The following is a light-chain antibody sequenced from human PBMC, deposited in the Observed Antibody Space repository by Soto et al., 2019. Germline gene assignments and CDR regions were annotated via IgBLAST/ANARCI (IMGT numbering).Light chain of an antibody. Sequence: QSALTQPPSASGSPGQSVTISCTGTSSDVGGYNYVSWYQHHPGKAPKLMIYEVSKRPSGVPDRFSGSKSGNTASLTVSGLKAEDEADYYCSSYAGSNTFVVFGGGTKLTVL. CDR3: SSYAGSNTFVV. CDR1: SSDVGGYNY. J-gene: IGLJ2*01. CDR2: EVS. V-gene: IGLV2-8*01.